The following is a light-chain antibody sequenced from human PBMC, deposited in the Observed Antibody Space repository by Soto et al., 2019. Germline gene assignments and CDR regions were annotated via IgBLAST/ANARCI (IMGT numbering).Light chain of an antibody. Sequence: QSALTQPPSASGSPGQSVTISCTGSSSDVSTYNYVSWYQQHPGKPPKLMIYEVSERPSGVPDRFSGSKSGNTASLTVSGLQAEDEADYFCSSYVGNNNLLFGGGTKVTVL. CDR3: SSYVGNNNLL. V-gene: IGLV2-8*01. CDR2: EVS. J-gene: IGLJ3*02. CDR1: SSDVSTYNY.